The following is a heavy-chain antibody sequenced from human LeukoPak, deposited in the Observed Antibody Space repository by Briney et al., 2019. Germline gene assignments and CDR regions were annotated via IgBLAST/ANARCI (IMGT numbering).Heavy chain of an antibody. J-gene: IGHJ3*02. CDR1: GYTFTCYY. CDR2: INPNSGGT. D-gene: IGHD3-9*01. V-gene: IGHV1-2*02. Sequence: ASVKVSCKASGYTFTCYYMHWVRQAPGQGLEWMGWINPNSGGTNYAQKFQGRVTMTRDTSISTAYMELSRLRSDDTAVYYCARDPGLRYFDWKRSAPDAFDIWGQGTMVTVSS. CDR3: ARDPGLRYFDWKRSAPDAFDI.